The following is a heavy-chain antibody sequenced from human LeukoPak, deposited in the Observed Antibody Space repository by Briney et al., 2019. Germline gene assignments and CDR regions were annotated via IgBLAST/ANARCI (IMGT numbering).Heavy chain of an antibody. V-gene: IGHV1-69*01. J-gene: IGHJ2*01. D-gene: IGHD3-22*01. CDR2: IIPIFGTA. CDR3: ARGYYDSSGYYPYWYFDL. CDR1: GGTFSSYA. Sequence: ASVKVSCKASGGTFSSYAISWVRQAPGQGLEWMGGIIPIFGTANYAQKFQGRVTITADESTSTAYMELSSLRSDDTAVYYCARGYYDSSGYYPYWYFDLWGRGTLVTVSS.